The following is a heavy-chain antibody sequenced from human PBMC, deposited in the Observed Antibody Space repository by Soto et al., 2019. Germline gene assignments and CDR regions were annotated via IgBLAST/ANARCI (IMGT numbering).Heavy chain of an antibody. D-gene: IGHD3-10*01. V-gene: IGHV3-23*01. CDR1: GFTFSSYA. Sequence: PGGSVRLSCAASGFTFSSYAMGWVRQAPGKGLEWVSAISGSGGSTYYADSVKGRFTISRDNSKNTLYLQMNSLRAEDTAVYYCAKDLLLWFGDHSALDYWGQGTLVTVSS. J-gene: IGHJ4*02. CDR3: AKDLLLWFGDHSALDY. CDR2: ISGSGGST.